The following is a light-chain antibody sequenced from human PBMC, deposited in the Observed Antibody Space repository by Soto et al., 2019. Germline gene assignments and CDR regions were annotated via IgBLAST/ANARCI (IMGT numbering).Light chain of an antibody. CDR2: EAS. Sequence: EIVLTQSPATLSLSPGERATLSCRASQTVSSSLAWYQQKPGQAPRLLIDEASNRATGIPARFSGSGSGEDFTLTISSLEPEDFALYYCQQHINWPLTFGGGTKVEIK. J-gene: IGKJ4*01. CDR3: QQHINWPLT. CDR1: QTVSSS. V-gene: IGKV3-11*01.